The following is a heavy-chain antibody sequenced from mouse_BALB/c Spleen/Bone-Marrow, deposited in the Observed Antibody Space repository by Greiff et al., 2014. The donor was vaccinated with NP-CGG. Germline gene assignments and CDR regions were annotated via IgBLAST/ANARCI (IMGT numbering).Heavy chain of an antibody. D-gene: IGHD2-2*01. CDR1: GYKFTDYE. V-gene: IGHV1-15*01. CDR3: TREGIYFGYDVPMDY. J-gene: IGHJ4*01. Sequence: VQVVESGAELVRPGASVTLSCKASGYKFTDYEMHWVKQTPVHGLEWIGSIDPETGGTAYNQNFKGKATLTADRSSTTAYMELRSLTSEDSAVYYCTREGIYFGYDVPMDYWGQGTSVTASS. CDR2: IDPETGGT.